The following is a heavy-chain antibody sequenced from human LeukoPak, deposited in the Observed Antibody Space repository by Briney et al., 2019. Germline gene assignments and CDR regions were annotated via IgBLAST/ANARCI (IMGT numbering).Heavy chain of an antibody. Sequence: GASVKVSCKASGGTFSSYAISWVRQAPGQGLEWMGGIIPIFGTANYAQKFQGRVTITADESTSTAYMELSSLRSEDTAVYYCAREMSAGPMNWGQGTLVTVSS. D-gene: IGHD6-13*01. CDR2: IIPIFGTA. J-gene: IGHJ4*02. CDR3: AREMSAGPMN. CDR1: GGTFSSYA. V-gene: IGHV1-69*13.